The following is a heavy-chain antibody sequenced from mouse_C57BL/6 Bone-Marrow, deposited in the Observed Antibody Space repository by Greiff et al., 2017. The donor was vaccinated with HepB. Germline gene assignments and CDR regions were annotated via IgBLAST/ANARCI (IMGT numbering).Heavy chain of an antibody. Sequence: VQLKESGPELVKPGASVKIPCKASGYTFTDYNMDWVKQSHGKSLEWIGDINPNNGGTIYNQKFKGKATLTVDKSSSTAYMELRSLTSEDTAVYYCARRHYGSHYFDYWGQGTTLTVSS. CDR1: GYTFTDYN. CDR2: INPNNGGT. J-gene: IGHJ2*01. CDR3: ARRHYGSHYFDY. V-gene: IGHV1-18*01. D-gene: IGHD1-1*01.